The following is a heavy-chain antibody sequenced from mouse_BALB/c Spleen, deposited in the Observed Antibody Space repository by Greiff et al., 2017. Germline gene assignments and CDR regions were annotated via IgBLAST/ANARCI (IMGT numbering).Heavy chain of an antibody. D-gene: IGHD2-4*01. CDR3: AVIYYDYDEGYYAMDY. CDR2: INPGSGGT. J-gene: IGHJ4*01. Sequence: VQLQQSGAELVRPETSVKVSCKASGYAFTNYLIEWVKQRPGQGLEWIGVINPGSGGTNYNEKFKGKATLTADKSSSTAYMQLSSLTSDDSAVYFCAVIYYDYDEGYYAMDYWGQGTSVTVSS. CDR1: GYAFTNYL. V-gene: IGHV1-54*01.